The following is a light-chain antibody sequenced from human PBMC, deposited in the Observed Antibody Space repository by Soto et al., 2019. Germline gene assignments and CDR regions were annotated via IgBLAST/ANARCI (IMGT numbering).Light chain of an antibody. CDR3: QQYNNWPYT. CDR1: QSVSSN. CDR2: GAS. V-gene: IGKV3-15*01. J-gene: IGKJ2*01. Sequence: EIVMTQSPGTLSVSPGERATLSCRASQSVSSNLAWYQQKPGQAPRLLIYGASTRATGIPARFTGSGSGTEFTLTISSLQTEDFAVYYCQQYNNWPYTFGQGTKLEIK.